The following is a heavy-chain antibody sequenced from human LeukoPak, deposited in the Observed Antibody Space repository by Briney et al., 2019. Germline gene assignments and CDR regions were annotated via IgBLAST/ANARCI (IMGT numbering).Heavy chain of an antibody. D-gene: IGHD2-15*01. J-gene: IGHJ6*03. V-gene: IGHV3-23*01. CDR3: AKGPAGYYYYYMDV. Sequence: PGGSLRLSCAASGFTFSSYAMSWVRQAPGKGLEWVSAISGSGGSTYYADSVKGRFTISRDNSKNTLYLQMNSLRAEDTAVYYCAKGPAGYYYYYMDVWGKGTTVTVSS. CDR1: GFTFSSYA. CDR2: ISGSGGST.